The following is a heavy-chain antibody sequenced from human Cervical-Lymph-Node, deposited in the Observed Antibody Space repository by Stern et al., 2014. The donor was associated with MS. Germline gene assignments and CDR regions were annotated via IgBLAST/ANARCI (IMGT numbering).Heavy chain of an antibody. Sequence: DQLVESGAEVKKPGSSVKVSCKASGGTFSSYAISWVRQAPGQGLEWMGGIIPIFGTANYAQKFQGRVTITADESTSTAYMELSSLRSEDTAVYYCARPRITIFGVVPANYGMDVWGQGTTVTVSS. CDR3: ARPRITIFGVVPANYGMDV. CDR1: GGTFSSYA. CDR2: IIPIFGTA. D-gene: IGHD3-3*01. V-gene: IGHV1-69*01. J-gene: IGHJ6*02.